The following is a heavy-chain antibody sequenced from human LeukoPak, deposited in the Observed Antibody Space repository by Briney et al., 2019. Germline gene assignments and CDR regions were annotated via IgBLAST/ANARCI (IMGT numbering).Heavy chain of an antibody. CDR3: ARAITMVRGSTYYYYGMDV. CDR2: IIPILGIA. V-gene: IGHV1-69*04. D-gene: IGHD3-10*01. Sequence: ASVTVSCKASGGTFSSYAISWVRQAPGQGLEWMGRIIPILGIANYAQKFQGRVTITADKSTSTAYMELSSLRSEDTAVYYCARAITMVRGSTYYYYGMDVWGQGTTVTVPS. J-gene: IGHJ6*02. CDR1: GGTFSSYA.